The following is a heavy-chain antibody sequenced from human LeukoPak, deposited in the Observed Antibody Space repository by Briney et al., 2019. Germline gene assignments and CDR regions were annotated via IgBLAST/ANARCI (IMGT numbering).Heavy chain of an antibody. CDR1: GGSVTYTNYY. D-gene: IGHD6-13*01. CDR3: ARAAPAAAGYDY. V-gene: IGHV4-39*07. CDR2: IYYNGKT. Sequence: SETLSLTCTVSGGSVTYTNYYWGWLRQPPGKGLQWIGVIYYNGKTYYNPSLKSRVTVAVDTSKNQFSLKLSSVTAADTAVYYCARAAPAAAGYDYWGQGTLVTVSS. J-gene: IGHJ4*02.